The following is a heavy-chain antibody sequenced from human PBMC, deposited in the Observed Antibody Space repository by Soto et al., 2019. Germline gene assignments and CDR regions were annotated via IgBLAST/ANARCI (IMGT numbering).Heavy chain of an antibody. J-gene: IGHJ6*02. CDR1: GYDFSTYW. V-gene: IGHV5-10-1*01. Sequence: GESLKISCQASGYDFSTYWISWVRQMPGKGLEWMGRIDPSDFYTNYRPSFQGHVTISVDKSINTVYLQWSSLKASDTAMYYCDRPTELAIHYKHGLDVWGQGTAATVSS. CDR3: DRPTELAIHYKHGLDV. CDR2: IDPSDFYT. D-gene: IGHD3-3*02.